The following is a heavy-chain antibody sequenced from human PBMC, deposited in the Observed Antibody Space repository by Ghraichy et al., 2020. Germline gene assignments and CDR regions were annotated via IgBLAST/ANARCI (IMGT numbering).Heavy chain of an antibody. D-gene: IGHD1-14*01. V-gene: IGHV3-23*01. CDR1: GFTSNNYA. J-gene: IGHJ4*02. Sequence: GESLNISCAATGFTSNNYAMSWVRQAPGKGMEWASSISGGGDSTFYADSVKGRFTIARDNSKNVLYLQMNSLRAEDTAVYYCAKDRGRSMRSNHDYWGQGTLVTFSS. CDR2: ISGGGDST. CDR3: AKDRGRSMRSNHDY.